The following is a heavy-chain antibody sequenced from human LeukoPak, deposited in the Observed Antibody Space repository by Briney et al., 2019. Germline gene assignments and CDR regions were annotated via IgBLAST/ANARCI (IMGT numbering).Heavy chain of an antibody. Sequence: ASVTVSCKASGYTFNHNYLHWVRQAPGQGLEWMGWINPNNPATHSSHKFQGRVTMTSDSSISTVYLEVNRLKPDDTAVYFCARVRDYSNSPFNWFDAWGQGTLVIVSS. J-gene: IGHJ5*02. CDR1: GYTFNHNY. CDR3: ARVRDYSNSPFNWFDA. D-gene: IGHD6-6*01. CDR2: INPNNPAT. V-gene: IGHV1-2*07.